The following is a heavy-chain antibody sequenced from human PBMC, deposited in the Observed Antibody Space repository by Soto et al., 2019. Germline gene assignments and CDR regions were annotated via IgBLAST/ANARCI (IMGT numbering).Heavy chain of an antibody. Sequence: HPGGSLRLSCVVSGFTFSSYSMHWVRQDPDMGLEWVAFISFAGNNKYYADSVKGRFTISRDNSNNMLYLEMNSLRPDDTAVYYCARDRQKALVVVAATGGFDYWGQGTPVTVS. D-gene: IGHD2-15*01. CDR2: ISFAGNNK. J-gene: IGHJ4*02. CDR1: GFTFSSYS. V-gene: IGHV3-30*04. CDR3: ARDRQKALVVVAATGGFDY.